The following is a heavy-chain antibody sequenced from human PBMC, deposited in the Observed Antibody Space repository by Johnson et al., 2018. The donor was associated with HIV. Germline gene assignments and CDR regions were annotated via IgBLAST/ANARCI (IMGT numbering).Heavy chain of an antibody. D-gene: IGHD4-17*01. CDR1: GFTVSSNY. Sequence: VQLVESGGGLVQPGGSLRLSCAASGFTVSSNYMSWVRQAPGKGLEWVSVFYSGGFTYYADSVKGRFTISRDNSKNTLYLQMNSLRAGDTAVYYCARGGYGEVFDIWGQGTVVTVAS. J-gene: IGHJ3*02. V-gene: IGHV3-66*01. CDR2: FYSGGFT. CDR3: ARGGYGEVFDI.